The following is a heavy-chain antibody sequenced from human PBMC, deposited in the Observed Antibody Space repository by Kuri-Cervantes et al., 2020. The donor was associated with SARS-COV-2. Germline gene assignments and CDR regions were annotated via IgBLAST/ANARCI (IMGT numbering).Heavy chain of an antibody. Sequence: SVKVSCKASGGTFSSYDISWVRQAPGQGLEWMGGIIPIFGTANYAQKVQGRVTITTDESTSTAYMELSSLRSEDTAVYYCARERASVWAGDFDYWGQGTLVTVSS. CDR3: ARERASVWAGDFDY. CDR2: IIPIFGTA. CDR1: GGTFSSYD. V-gene: IGHV1-69*05. J-gene: IGHJ4*02. D-gene: IGHD5/OR15-5a*01.